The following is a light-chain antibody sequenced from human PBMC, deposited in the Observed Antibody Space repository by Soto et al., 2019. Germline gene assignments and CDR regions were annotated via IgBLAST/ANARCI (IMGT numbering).Light chain of an antibody. V-gene: IGKV3-20*01. J-gene: IGKJ1*01. CDR2: EAS. CDR1: QSVSSSY. Sequence: EIVLTQSPGTPSLSPGERATLSCRASQSVSSSYVAWYQQKPGQAPRLLIYEASIRAIVIPDRFSGSGSGTDFTLTISRLEPEDFAVYHCQQYGSSLPTFGQGSKVEIK. CDR3: QQYGSSLPT.